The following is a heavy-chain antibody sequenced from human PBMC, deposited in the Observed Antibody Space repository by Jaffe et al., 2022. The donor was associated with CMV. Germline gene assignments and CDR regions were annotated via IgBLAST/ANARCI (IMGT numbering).Heavy chain of an antibody. CDR3: ARGPSFYHDNNGYLPLGY. V-gene: IGHV5-51*01. CDR2: IYPGDSAT. D-gene: IGHD3-22*01. Sequence: EVQLVQSGAEVKKPGESLKISCKGSGYSFTGYWIAWVRQMPGKGLEWMGIIYPGDSATRYSPSFQGQVTISAGKSISTAYLQWSSLKASDTAVYYCARGPSFYHDNNGYLPLGYWGQGTLVTVSS. CDR1: GYSFTGYW. J-gene: IGHJ4*02.